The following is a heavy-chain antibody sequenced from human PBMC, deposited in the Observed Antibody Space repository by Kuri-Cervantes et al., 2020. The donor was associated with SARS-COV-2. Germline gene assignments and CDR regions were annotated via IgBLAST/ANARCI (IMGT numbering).Heavy chain of an antibody. D-gene: IGHD4-17*01. CDR3: ATGTFTVTPDY. Sequence: ASVKVSCKASGDSFSSYSFNWVRQAPGQGLEWMGGFDPEDGETIYAQKFQGRVTMTEDTSTDTAYMELSSLRSEDTAVYYCATGTFTVTPDYWGQGTLVTVSS. V-gene: IGHV1-24*01. J-gene: IGHJ4*02. CDR2: FDPEDGET. CDR1: GDSFSSYS.